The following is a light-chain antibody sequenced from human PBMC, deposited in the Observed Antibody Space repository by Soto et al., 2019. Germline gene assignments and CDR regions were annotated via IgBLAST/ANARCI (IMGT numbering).Light chain of an antibody. V-gene: IGLV1-40*01. CDR2: DNS. CDR1: SSNIGAGYE. J-gene: IGLJ2*01. CDR3: QSYDSSLSAVV. Sequence: QPVLTQPPSVSGAPGQRVTISCTGSSSNIGAGYEVHWYQQLPGTAPKLLIHDNSNRPSGVPDRFSGSKSGTSASLAITGLQAEDEADYYCQSYDSSLSAVVFGGGTKLTVL.